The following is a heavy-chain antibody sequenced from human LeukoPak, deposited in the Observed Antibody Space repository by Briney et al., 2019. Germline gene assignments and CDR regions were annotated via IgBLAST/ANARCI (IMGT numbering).Heavy chain of an antibody. J-gene: IGHJ4*02. CDR2: ISYDGSNK. D-gene: IGHD2-2*01. CDR1: GFTFSSYA. Sequence: GRSLRLSCAASGFTFSSYAMHWVRQAPGKGLEWVAVISYDGSNKYYADSVKGRFTISRDNSKNTLYLQMNSLRAEDTAVYYCARDSCSTIGCSVFDYWGQGTLVTVSS. V-gene: IGHV3-30-3*01. CDR3: ARDSCSTIGCSVFDY.